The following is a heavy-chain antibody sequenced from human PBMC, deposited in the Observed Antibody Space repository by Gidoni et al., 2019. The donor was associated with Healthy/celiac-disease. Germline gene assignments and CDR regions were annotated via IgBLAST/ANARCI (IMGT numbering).Heavy chain of an antibody. D-gene: IGHD5-12*01. CDR3: ARPSGYDNPFDY. Sequence: EVQLVESGGGLVQPGGSLRLSCAASGFTIKTNYMSWVRQAPGKGLEWVSVIYSGGSTDYADSVKGRFTISRHNSKNTLYLQMNSLRAEDTAVYYCARPSGYDNPFDYWGQGTLVTVSS. CDR2: IYSGGST. CDR1: GFTIKTNY. J-gene: IGHJ4*02. V-gene: IGHV3-53*04.